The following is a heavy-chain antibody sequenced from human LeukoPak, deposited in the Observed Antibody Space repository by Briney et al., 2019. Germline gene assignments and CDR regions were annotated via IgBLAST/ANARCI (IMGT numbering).Heavy chain of an antibody. D-gene: IGHD4-11*01. CDR2: ISTSSSYT. CDR1: GFTFSSYT. J-gene: IGHJ4*02. CDR3: ARDLEDYNNYGEMAI. Sequence: PGGSLRLSCAVSGFTFSSYTMNWVRQAPGKGLEWVSSISTSSSYTYYADSAKGRFTISRDNAKNSLYLQMNSLRAEDTAVYFCARDLEDYNNYGEMAIWGQGTLVTVSS. V-gene: IGHV3-21*01.